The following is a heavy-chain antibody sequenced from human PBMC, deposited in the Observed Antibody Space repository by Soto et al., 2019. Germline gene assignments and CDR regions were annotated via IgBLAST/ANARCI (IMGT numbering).Heavy chain of an antibody. CDR3: TRGGSSCPFDY. D-gene: IGHD6-13*01. Sequence: GGSLRLSCATSGFTFSDYSMNWVRQAPGKGLEWVSSISRTSGDISYADSLKGRFTIFRDSAKNSLDRQMNSMRAEDTAADYCTRGGSSCPFDYWGQGTLVTVSS. CDR2: ISRTSGDI. CDR1: GFTFSDYS. V-gene: IGHV3-21*06. J-gene: IGHJ4*02.